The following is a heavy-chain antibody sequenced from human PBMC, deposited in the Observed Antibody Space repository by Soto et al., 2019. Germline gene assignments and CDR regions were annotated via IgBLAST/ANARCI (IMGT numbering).Heavy chain of an antibody. CDR3: ARGRTTYYYMDV. Sequence: ASVKVSCKASGYTFTSYDINWVRQATGQGLEWMGWMNPNSGNTGYAQKFRGRVTMTRNTSISTAYMELSSLRSEDTAVYYCARGRTTYYYMDVWGNGTAVTVSS. J-gene: IGHJ6*03. CDR2: MNPNSGNT. D-gene: IGHD2-2*01. V-gene: IGHV1-8*01. CDR1: GYTFTSYD.